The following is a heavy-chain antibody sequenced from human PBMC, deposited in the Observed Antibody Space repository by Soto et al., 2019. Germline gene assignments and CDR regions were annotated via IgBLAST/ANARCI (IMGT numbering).Heavy chain of an antibody. V-gene: IGHV3-72*01. Sequence: EVQLVESGGGLVQPGGSLRLSCAASGFTFSDHYMDWVRQATGKGLEWVGRIRNKVNGYTTEYAASVKGRFTVSRDDSQNSVFLQMNSLKTEDTAVYYCARHIPYHGKDVWGQGTTVTVSS. D-gene: IGHD2-21*01. J-gene: IGHJ6*02. CDR3: ARHIPYHGKDV. CDR2: IRNKVNGYTT. CDR1: GFTFSDHY.